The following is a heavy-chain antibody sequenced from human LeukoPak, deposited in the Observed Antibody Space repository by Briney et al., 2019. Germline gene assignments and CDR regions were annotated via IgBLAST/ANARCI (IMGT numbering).Heavy chain of an antibody. CDR3: AREDILTGYYPYYFDY. Sequence: SETLSLTCTVSGGSISRYSWSWIRKPPGKGLEWIGYIYSSGSTNYNPSLKSRVTISVDTAKNQFSLKLTSVTAADTAVYYCAREDILTGYYPYYFDYWGQGTLVTVSS. J-gene: IGHJ4*02. CDR1: GGSISRYS. CDR2: IYSSGST. V-gene: IGHV4-4*08. D-gene: IGHD3-9*01.